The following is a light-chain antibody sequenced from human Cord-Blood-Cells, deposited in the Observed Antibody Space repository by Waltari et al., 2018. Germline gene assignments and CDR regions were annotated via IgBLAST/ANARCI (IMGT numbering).Light chain of an antibody. CDR1: QDISTY. CDR2: DAS. Sequence: DIKMTQSPSSLSASVGDRVTITCQASQDISTYLNWYQQKPGKAPKLLTYDASNLETGVPSRFDGSGSCTDFTLTISSLQPEDIATYYCQRYDNLPITFDQGTRLEIK. J-gene: IGKJ5*01. V-gene: IGKV1-33*01. CDR3: QRYDNLPIT.